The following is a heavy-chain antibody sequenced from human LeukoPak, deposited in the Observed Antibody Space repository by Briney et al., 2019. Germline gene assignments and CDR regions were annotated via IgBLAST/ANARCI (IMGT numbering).Heavy chain of an antibody. V-gene: IGHV4-59*12. J-gene: IGHJ5*02. D-gene: IGHD5-12*01. CDR2: IYYSGST. CDR1: GGSISSYY. CDR3: ARDTGPTTTNWFDP. Sequence: SETLSLTCTVSGGSISSYYWSWIRQPPGKGLEWIGYIYYSGSTNYNPSLKSRVTISVDTSKNQFSLKLSSVTAADTAVYYCARDTGPTTTNWFDPWGQGTLVTVSS.